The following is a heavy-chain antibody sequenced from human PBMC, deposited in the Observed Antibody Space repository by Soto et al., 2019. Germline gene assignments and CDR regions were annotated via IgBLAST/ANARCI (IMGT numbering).Heavy chain of an antibody. J-gene: IGHJ4*02. Sequence: PSETLSLTCSVSGGSVTSGSSYWGWVRQAPGKGLEWIGDVFFMGNTWYNADLKARLTISVDTSNDQFSLRLSSVTAADTAFYFCVRLTSRIAAASHGGSNYRDTWGPGTLVTV. V-gene: IGHV4-39*01. CDR1: GGSVTSGSSY. CDR3: VRLTSRIAAASHGGSNYRDT. CDR2: VFFMGNT. D-gene: IGHD6-25*01.